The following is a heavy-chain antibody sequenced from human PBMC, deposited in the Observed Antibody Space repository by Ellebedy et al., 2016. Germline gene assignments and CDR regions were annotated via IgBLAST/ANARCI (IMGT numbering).Heavy chain of an antibody. CDR2: IKQDGSEK. CDR3: ARGSQYWRESGTAWY. V-gene: IGHV3-7*01. J-gene: IGHJ4*02. Sequence: GESLKISXAASGFTFSSYWMSWVRQAPGKGLEWVANIKQDGSEKYYVDSVKGRFTISRDNAKNSLYLQMNSLRAEDTAVYYCARGSQYWRESGTAWYWGQGTLVTVSS. D-gene: IGHD1-1*01. CDR1: GFTFSSYW.